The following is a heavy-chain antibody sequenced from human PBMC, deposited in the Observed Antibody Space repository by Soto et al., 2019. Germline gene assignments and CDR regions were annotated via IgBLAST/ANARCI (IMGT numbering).Heavy chain of an antibody. D-gene: IGHD4-4*01. Sequence: GGSLRLSCAASGFTFSSYILTWVRQAPGKGLEWVSGISGSGQTTHYRDSVKGRFTISRDNFRNTLYLQVNSLRADDTAVYFCAKSRGDSWTTYFFDYWGQGALVTVSS. V-gene: IGHV3-23*01. CDR2: ISGSGQTT. CDR3: AKSRGDSWTTYFFDY. CDR1: GFTFSSYI. J-gene: IGHJ4*02.